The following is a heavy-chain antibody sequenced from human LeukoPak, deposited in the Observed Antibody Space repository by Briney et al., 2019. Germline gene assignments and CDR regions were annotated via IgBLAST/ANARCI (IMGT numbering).Heavy chain of an antibody. CDR1: GASLSETS. CDR2: FNPKDGES. Sequence: ASVRVSCKVSGASLSETSIHWVRQAPGQWLEWMGGFNPKDGESIFAQRFQGRFSMTEDTSTDTAYMELRSLRPEDTAVYYCVTADKWEPLDYWGQGTLVTVSS. D-gene: IGHD1-26*01. J-gene: IGHJ4*02. V-gene: IGHV1-24*01. CDR3: VTADKWEPLDY.